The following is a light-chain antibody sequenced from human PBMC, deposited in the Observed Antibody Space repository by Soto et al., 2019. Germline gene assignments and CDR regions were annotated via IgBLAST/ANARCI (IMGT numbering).Light chain of an antibody. CDR2: GAS. Sequence: EIVLTQSPGTLSLSPGERATLSCRASQSVSSSFLAWYQQKPGQAPRLLIYGASSRATGIPDRFSGSGSVTDFTLTISRLEPEDFAVYYCQKYDNSPLTFGGGTKVEIK. V-gene: IGKV3-20*01. CDR1: QSVSSSF. CDR3: QKYDNSPLT. J-gene: IGKJ4*01.